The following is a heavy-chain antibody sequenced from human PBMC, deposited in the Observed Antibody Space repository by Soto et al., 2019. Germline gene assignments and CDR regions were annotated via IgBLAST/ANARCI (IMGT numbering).Heavy chain of an antibody. CDR2: ITATNGNT. CDR3: AKDEGTSSTVFDY. Sequence: PGGSLRLSCVASGFTFKAYAMGWVRQAPGEGLEWVSSITATNGNTYYADSVRGRFTISRDNSRNSLFLQMNGLRPEDSALYYCAKDEGTSSTVFDYWGQGTLVTVSS. CDR1: GFTFKAYA. J-gene: IGHJ4*02. D-gene: IGHD4-4*01. V-gene: IGHV3-23*01.